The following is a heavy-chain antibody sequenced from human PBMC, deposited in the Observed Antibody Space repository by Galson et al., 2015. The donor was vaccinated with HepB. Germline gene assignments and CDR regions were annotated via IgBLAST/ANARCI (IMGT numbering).Heavy chain of an antibody. V-gene: IGHV3-30-3*01. J-gene: IGHJ5*02. D-gene: IGHD4-11*01. CDR1: GFTFSSYA. CDR2: ISYDGSNK. Sequence: SLRLSCAASGFTFSSYAMHWVRQAPGKGLEWVAVISYDGSNKYYADSVKGRFTISRDNSKNTPYLQMNSLRAEDTAVYYCARDLGAGYSNYNFDPWGQGTLVTVSS. CDR3: ARDLGAGYSNYNFDP.